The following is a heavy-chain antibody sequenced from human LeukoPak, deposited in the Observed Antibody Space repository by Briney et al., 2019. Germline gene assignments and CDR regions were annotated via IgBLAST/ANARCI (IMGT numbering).Heavy chain of an antibody. CDR3: AKGFLRIHYFQH. CDR1: GFTFSSYA. CDR2: ISGSGGST. V-gene: IGHV3-23*01. D-gene: IGHD5-18*01. Sequence: GGSLRLSCAASGFTFSSYAMSWVRQAPGRGLEWVSAISGSGGSTYYADSVRGRFTISRDNSKNTLYLQMNNLRAEDTAVYYCAKGFLRIHYFQHWGQGTLVTVSS. J-gene: IGHJ1*01.